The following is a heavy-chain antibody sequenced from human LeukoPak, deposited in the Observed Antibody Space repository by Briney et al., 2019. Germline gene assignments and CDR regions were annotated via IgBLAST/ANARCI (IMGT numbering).Heavy chain of an antibody. CDR1: GGSISSYY. V-gene: IGHV3-9*01. CDR3: AKGGYYDILTPFDP. J-gene: IGHJ5*02. D-gene: IGHD3-9*01. Sequence: LSLTCTVSGGSISSYYWSWIRQPPGKGLEWVSGISWNSGSIGYADSVKGRFTISRDNAKNSLYLQMNSLRAEDTALYYCAKGGYYDILTPFDPWGQGTLVTVSS. CDR2: ISWNSGSI.